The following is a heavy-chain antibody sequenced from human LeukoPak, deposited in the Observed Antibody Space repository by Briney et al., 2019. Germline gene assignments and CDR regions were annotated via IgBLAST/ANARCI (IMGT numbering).Heavy chain of an antibody. CDR2: IKSKVAGGTT. V-gene: IGHV3-15*01. CDR1: GFTFTNAW. CDR3: TTDHGEYALVY. D-gene: IGHD4-17*01. J-gene: IGHJ4*02. Sequence: GSLRLSCAASGFTFTNAWMSWVRQAPGKGLEWVGHIKSKVAGGTTDYAAPVKGRFTISRDDSKNTLYLQMNSLKTEDTAVYYCTTDHGEYALVYWGQGTLVTVSS.